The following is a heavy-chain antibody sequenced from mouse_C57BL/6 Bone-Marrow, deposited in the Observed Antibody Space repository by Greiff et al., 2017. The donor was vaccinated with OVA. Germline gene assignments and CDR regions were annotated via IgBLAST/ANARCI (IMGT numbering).Heavy chain of an antibody. D-gene: IGHD2-3*01. CDR3: ARARLLRDFDY. Sequence: QVQLQQSGAELVMPGASVKLSCKASGYTFTSYWMHWVKQRPGQGLEWIGEIDPSDSYTNYNQKFKGKSTLTVDKSSSTAYMQLSSLTSEDSAVYYCARARLLRDFDYWGQGTTLTVSS. CDR2: IDPSDSYT. J-gene: IGHJ2*01. CDR1: GYTFTSYW. V-gene: IGHV1-69*01.